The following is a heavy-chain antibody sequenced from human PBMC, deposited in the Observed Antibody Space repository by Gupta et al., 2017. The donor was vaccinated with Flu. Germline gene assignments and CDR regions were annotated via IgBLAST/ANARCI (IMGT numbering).Heavy chain of an antibody. Sequence: QVQLQQWGAGLLKPSETLSLTCAVYGGSFSGYYWSWIRQPPGKGLEWIGEINHSGSTNYNPSLKSRVTISVDTSKNQFSLKLSSVTAADTAVYYCARASLTYCGGDCYGFGIWGQGTMVTVSS. CDR3: ARASLTYCGGDCYGFGI. CDR1: GGSFSGYY. V-gene: IGHV4-34*01. J-gene: IGHJ3*02. D-gene: IGHD2-21*02. CDR2: INHSGST.